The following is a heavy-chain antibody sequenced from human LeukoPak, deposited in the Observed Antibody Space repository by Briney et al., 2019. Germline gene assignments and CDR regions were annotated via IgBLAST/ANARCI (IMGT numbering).Heavy chain of an antibody. CDR1: GGSFSGYY. Sequence: SETLSLTCAVYGGSFSGYYWSWIRQPPGKGLEWIGEINHSGSTNYNPSLKSRVTISVDTSKNQFSLKLSSVTAADTAVYYCARGGIVVVQAVPRYNWYDSWGQGIVVTVS. V-gene: IGHV4-34*01. J-gene: IGHJ5*01. D-gene: IGHD2-2*01. CDR2: INHSGST. CDR3: ARGGIVVVQAVPRYNWYDS.